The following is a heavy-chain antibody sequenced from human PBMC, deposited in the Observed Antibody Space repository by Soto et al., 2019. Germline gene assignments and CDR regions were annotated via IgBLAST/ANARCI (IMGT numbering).Heavy chain of an antibody. J-gene: IGHJ5*02. D-gene: IGHD3-3*01. CDR1: GGTFSSYA. V-gene: IGHV1-69*01. CDR3: ARGRIGCWRGYYTGMGQFDP. Sequence: QVQLLQSGAEVKKPGSSVKVSCKASGGTFSSYAISWVRQAPGQGLEWMGGIIPIFGTANYAQKFQGRVSITADESTSTAYMELSRLSSDDTAVYYCARGRIGCWRGYYTGMGQFDPWGQGPLVTVSS. CDR2: IIPIFGTA.